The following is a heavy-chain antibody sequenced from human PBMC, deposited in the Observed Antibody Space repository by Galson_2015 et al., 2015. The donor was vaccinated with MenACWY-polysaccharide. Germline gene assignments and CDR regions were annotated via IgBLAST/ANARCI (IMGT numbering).Heavy chain of an antibody. Sequence: SLRLSCAASGFPFSTYVMSWVRQAPGKGLEWVSTITYRGGSTNYADSVKGRFTISRDNSKNTLYLQMNSLRVEDTAVYYCARDKDYGDYSLFDSCGQGTLVTVSS. CDR2: ITYRGGST. V-gene: IGHV3-23*01. CDR1: GFPFSTYV. J-gene: IGHJ4*02. D-gene: IGHD4-17*01. CDR3: ARDKDYGDYSLFDS.